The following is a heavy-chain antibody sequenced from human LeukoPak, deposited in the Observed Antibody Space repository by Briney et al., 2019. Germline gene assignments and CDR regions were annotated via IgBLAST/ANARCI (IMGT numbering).Heavy chain of an antibody. V-gene: IGHV3-33*01. Sequence: PGGSLRLSCAASGFTFSSFCMHWVRQSPGKGLEWVAVIWYDGSTKVYADSVKGRFTISRDNSRNTLYLQVNSLRAEDTAVYYCARDRYSSMWSVFEYWGQGALVTVSS. J-gene: IGHJ4*02. D-gene: IGHD6-13*01. CDR2: IWYDGSTK. CDR1: GFTFSSFC. CDR3: ARDRYSSMWSVFEY.